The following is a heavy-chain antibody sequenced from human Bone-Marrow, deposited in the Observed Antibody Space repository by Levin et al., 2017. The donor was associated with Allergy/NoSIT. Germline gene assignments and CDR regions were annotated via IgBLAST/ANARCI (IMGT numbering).Heavy chain of an antibody. V-gene: IGHV1-18*01. Sequence: ASVKVSCRASGYSFTSYGISWVRQAPGQGLEWMGWISAYNGNTNYAQSLQGRVTMTTDTSTSTAYMELRSLGSDDTAVYYCARGGDYEYFDYWGQGTLVTVSS. J-gene: IGHJ4*02. CDR2: ISAYNGNT. CDR1: GYSFTSYG. CDR3: ARGGDYEYFDY. D-gene: IGHD4-17*01.